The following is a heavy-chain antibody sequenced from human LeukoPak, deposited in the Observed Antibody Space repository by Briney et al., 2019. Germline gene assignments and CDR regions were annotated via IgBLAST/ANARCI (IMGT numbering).Heavy chain of an antibody. CDR3: ARDPLTGGYSGGSCYWFDP. V-gene: IGHV3-21*01. CDR1: GFTFSVYS. Sequence: GGSLRLSCAASGFTFSVYSLNWVRQAPGKGLEWVSSINGDSSSTYYADSVKGRFTIFGDNAENSLFLQMNSLRGDDTAVYYCARDPLTGGYSGGSCYWFDPWGQGTLVTVSS. D-gene: IGHD2-15*01. J-gene: IGHJ5*02. CDR2: INGDSSST.